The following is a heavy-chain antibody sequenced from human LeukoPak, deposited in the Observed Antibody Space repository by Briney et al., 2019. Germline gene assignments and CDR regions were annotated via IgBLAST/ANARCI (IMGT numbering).Heavy chain of an antibody. V-gene: IGHV3-7*04. CDR2: IKQDGSEK. Sequence: GGSLRLSCAASGFTFSSHWMSWVRQAPGKGLEWVANIKQDGSEKYYVDSVKGRFTISRGNAKNSLYLQMNSLRAEDTAVYYCATERGVTINWFDPWGQGTLVTVSS. CDR3: ATERGVTINWFDP. J-gene: IGHJ5*02. CDR1: GFTFSSHW. D-gene: IGHD4-17*01.